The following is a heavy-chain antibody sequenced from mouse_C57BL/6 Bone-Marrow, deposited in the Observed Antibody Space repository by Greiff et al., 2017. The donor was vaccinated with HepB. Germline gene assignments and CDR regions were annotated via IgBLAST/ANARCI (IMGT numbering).Heavy chain of an antibody. J-gene: IGHJ2*01. CDR2: INPGSGGT. Sequence: VQLVESGAGLVRPGTSVKVSCKASGYAFTNYLIEWVQQGPGQGLEWIGGINPGSGGTNYTEKFKGKATLTADKSSSTAYMQLSSLTSEDSAVYVCERSTSVRDLDYWGQGTTLTVSS. D-gene: IGHD2-14*01. CDR1: GYAFTNYL. V-gene: IGHV1-54*01. CDR3: ERSTSVRDLDY.